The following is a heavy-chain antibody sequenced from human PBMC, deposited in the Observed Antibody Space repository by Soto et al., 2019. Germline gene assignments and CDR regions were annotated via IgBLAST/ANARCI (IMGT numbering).Heavy chain of an antibody. Sequence: SQTLSLTCAISGDSVSSNSAAWNWIRQSPSRGLEWLGRTYYRSKWYNDYAVSVKSRITINPDTSKNQFSLQLNSVTPEDTAVYYCARDRWDGYNRYYYYYGMDVWGQGTKVTVSS. V-gene: IGHV6-1*01. CDR2: TYYRSKWYN. CDR1: GDSVSSNSAA. J-gene: IGHJ6*02. D-gene: IGHD5-12*01. CDR3: ARDRWDGYNRYYYYYGMDV.